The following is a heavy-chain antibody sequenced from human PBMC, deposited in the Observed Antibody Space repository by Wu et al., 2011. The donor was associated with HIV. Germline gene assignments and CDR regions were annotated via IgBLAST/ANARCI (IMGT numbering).Heavy chain of an antibody. CDR3: ARDFGGDGDS. D-gene: IGHD2-21*01. CDR1: GGTFNSYG. Sequence: QVQLVQSGAAVKKPGSSVKVSCKASGGTFNSYGITWVRQAPGQGLEWMGGIIPIFGTANYAQRFQGRVTITADKSTSTAYMELSSLRSEDTAMYYCARDFGGDGDSWGQGTLVTVSS. J-gene: IGHJ4*02. V-gene: IGHV1-69*06. CDR2: IIPIFGTA.